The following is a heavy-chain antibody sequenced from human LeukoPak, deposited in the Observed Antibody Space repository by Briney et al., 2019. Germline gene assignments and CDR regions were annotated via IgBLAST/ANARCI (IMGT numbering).Heavy chain of an antibody. D-gene: IGHD4-17*01. CDR2: IYYSGST. J-gene: IGHJ2*01. V-gene: IGHV4-59*01. CDR1: GGSISSYY. CDR3: ARDRSDSPTVTYWYFDL. Sequence: SETLSLTCTVSGGSISSYYWSWIRQPPGKGLEWIGYIYYSGSTNYNPSLKSRVTISVDTSKNQFSLKLSSVTAADTAVYYCARDRSDSPTVTYWYFDLWGRGTLVTVSS.